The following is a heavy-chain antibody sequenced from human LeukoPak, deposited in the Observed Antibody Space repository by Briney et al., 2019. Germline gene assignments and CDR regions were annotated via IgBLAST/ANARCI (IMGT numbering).Heavy chain of an antibody. J-gene: IGHJ5*02. Sequence: KPSETLSLTCTVSGGSISIYYWSWIQQPAGKGLECIGRIYTSGSTNYNPSLKSRVTMSVDTSKNPFSLKLSSVTAADTAVYYCARGICSGGSCYWFDPWGQGTLVTVSS. D-gene: IGHD2-15*01. CDR1: GGSISIYY. CDR2: IYTSGST. V-gene: IGHV4-4*07. CDR3: ARGICSGGSCYWFDP.